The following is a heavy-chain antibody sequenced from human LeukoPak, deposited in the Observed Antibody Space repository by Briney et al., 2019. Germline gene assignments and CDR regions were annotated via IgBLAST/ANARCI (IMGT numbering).Heavy chain of an antibody. CDR3: ARDRIGCLGGDY. J-gene: IGHJ4*02. D-gene: IGHD3-10*01. CDR2: INPNSGGT. CDR1: GYTFTDYY. Sequence: ASVKVSCKASGYTFTDYYVHWVRQAPGQGLEWMGWINPNSGGTNYAQKFQGRVTMTRDTSITTAYMELNSLGSDDTAVYYCARDRIGCLGGDYWGQGTLVTVSS. V-gene: IGHV1-2*02.